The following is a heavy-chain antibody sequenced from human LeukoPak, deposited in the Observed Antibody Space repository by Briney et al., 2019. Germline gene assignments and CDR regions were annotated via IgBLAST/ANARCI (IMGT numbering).Heavy chain of an antibody. V-gene: IGHV1-69*05. CDR3: AREGGAATYYYYYMDV. J-gene: IGHJ6*03. D-gene: IGHD2-15*01. Sequence: GASVKVSCKASGYTFTSYGISWVRQAPGQGLEWMGGIIPIFGTANYAQKFQGRVTITTDESTSTAYMELSSLRSEDTAVYYCAREGGAATYYYYYMDVWGKGTMVTVSS. CDR2: IIPIFGTA. CDR1: GYTFTSYG.